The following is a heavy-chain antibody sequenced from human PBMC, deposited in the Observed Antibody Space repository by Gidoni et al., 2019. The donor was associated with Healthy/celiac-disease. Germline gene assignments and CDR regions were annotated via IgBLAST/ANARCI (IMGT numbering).Heavy chain of an antibody. CDR2: IRSKANSYAT. CDR3: TSQAAAGTGDFDY. CDR1: GFTFSGSA. J-gene: IGHJ4*02. V-gene: IGHV3-73*02. D-gene: IGHD6-13*01. Sequence: EVQLVESGGGLVQPGGSLKLSCAASGFTFSGSAMHWVRQASGKGLEWIGRIRSKANSYATAYAASVKGRFTISRDDSKNTAYLQMNSLKTEDTAVYYCTSQAAAGTGDFDYWGQGTLVTVSS.